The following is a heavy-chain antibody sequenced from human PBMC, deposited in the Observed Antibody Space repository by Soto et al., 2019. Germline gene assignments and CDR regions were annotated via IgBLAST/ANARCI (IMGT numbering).Heavy chain of an antibody. Sequence: SLTCAVYGGSFSGYYWTWIRQPPGTGLEWIGEINHSGSTNYNPSLKSRVTISVDTSKNQFSLKLTSVTAEDTAVYYCAKGRASDCPGCTQDYWGQGTLVTAPQ. CDR3: AKGRASDCPGCTQDY. CDR1: GGSFSGYY. J-gene: IGHJ4*02. V-gene: IGHV4-34*01. CDR2: INHSGST. D-gene: IGHD2-21*02.